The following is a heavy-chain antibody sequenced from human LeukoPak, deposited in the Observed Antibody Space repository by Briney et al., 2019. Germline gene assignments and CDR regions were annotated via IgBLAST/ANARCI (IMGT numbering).Heavy chain of an antibody. D-gene: IGHD2-2*01. CDR2: IYPGDSDT. J-gene: IGHJ4*02. CDR1: GYSFTTYW. Sequence: GESLKISCRGSGYSFTTYWIGWVRQMPGKGLEWMGMIYPGDSDTRYSPSFQGQVTMSAAKSINTAYLQWSSLKASDTAMYYCARRQGCSSTSCPPDYWGQGTLVTVSS. CDR3: ARRQGCSSTSCPPDY. V-gene: IGHV5-51*01.